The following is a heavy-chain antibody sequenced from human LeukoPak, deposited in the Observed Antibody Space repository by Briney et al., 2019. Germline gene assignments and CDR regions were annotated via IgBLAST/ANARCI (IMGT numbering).Heavy chain of an antibody. D-gene: IGHD3-22*01. CDR2: INPSCGST. V-gene: IGHV1-46*03. Sequence: ASVKVSCKASGYTFTSYYMHWVRQAPGQGLEWMGVINPSCGSTSYAQKFQGRVTMTRDTSTSTVYMELRSLRSEDTVVCDCAYHRKDDYDSSAWGQGTLVTVSS. J-gene: IGHJ5*02. CDR1: GYTFTSYY. CDR3: AYHRKDDYDSSA.